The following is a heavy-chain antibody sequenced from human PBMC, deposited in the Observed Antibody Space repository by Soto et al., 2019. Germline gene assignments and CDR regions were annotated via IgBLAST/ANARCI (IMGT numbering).Heavy chain of an antibody. CDR2: IIPIFGTA. CDR3: ARAPYYYDSSGYYLFDY. CDR1: GGTFSSYA. D-gene: IGHD3-22*01. V-gene: IGHV1-69*13. Sequence: SVKVSCKASGGTFSSYAISWVRQAPGQGLEWMGGIIPIFGTANYAQKFQGRVTITADESTSTAYMELSSLRSEDTAVYYCARAPYYYDSSGYYLFDYWGQGTLVTSPQ. J-gene: IGHJ4*02.